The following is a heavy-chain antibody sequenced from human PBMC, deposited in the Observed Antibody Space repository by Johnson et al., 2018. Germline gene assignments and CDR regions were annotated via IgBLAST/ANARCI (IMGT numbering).Heavy chain of an antibody. CDR2: ISYDGGNK. CDR1: GFTFSSYA. CDR3: ARGGDGYKIYYYYDMEV. J-gene: IGHJ6*03. Sequence: QVQLVESGGGVVQPGRSLRLSCAASGFTFSSYAMHLVRQAPGKGLEWLAVISYDGGNKYFTDSVKGRFTISRDNSKNTLYLQMNSLRAEDTAVYYCARGGDGYKIYYYYDMEVWGKGTTVTVSS. V-gene: IGHV3-30-3*01. D-gene: IGHD5-24*01.